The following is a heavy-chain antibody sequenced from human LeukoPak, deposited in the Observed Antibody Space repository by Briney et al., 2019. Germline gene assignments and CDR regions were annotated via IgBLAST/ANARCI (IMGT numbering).Heavy chain of an antibody. Sequence: ASVKVSCKASGYTFTSYGISWVRQAPGQGLEWMGWISAYNGNTNYAQKLQGRVTMTTDTSTSTAYMELRSLRSDDTAVYYCAREVFDYVWGSYRPGGVVDYWGQGTLVTVSS. J-gene: IGHJ4*02. D-gene: IGHD3-16*02. CDR1: GYTFTSYG. CDR2: ISAYNGNT. CDR3: AREVFDYVWGSYRPGGVVDY. V-gene: IGHV1-18*01.